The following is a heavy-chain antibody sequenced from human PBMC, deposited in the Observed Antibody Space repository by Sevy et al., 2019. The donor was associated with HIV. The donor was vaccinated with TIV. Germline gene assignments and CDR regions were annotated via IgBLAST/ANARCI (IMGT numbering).Heavy chain of an antibody. CDR2: IWNDGSNK. CDR1: GFTFSSYG. V-gene: IGHV3-33*01. J-gene: IGHJ4*02. D-gene: IGHD1-7*01. Sequence: GGSLRLSCAASGFTFSSYGMHWVRQAPGKGLEWVAVIWNDGSNKYYADSVKGRFTISRDNSKNTLYLQMNSLRAEDTAVYYCARVVSEELAFQYFDYWGQGTLVTVSS. CDR3: ARVVSEELAFQYFDY.